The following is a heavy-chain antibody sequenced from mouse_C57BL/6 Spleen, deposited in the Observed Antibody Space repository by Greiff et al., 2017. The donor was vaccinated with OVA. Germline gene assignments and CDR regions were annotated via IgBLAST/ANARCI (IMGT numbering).Heavy chain of an antibody. J-gene: IGHJ3*01. CDR1: GYTFTSYW. V-gene: IGHV1-59*01. CDR2: IDPSDSYT. CDR3: AREHITTVPFAY. D-gene: IGHD1-1*01. Sequence: QVQLQQPGAELVRPGTSVKLSCKASGYTFTSYWMHWVKQRPGQGLEWIGVIDPSDSYTNYNQKFKGKATLTVDTSSSTAYMQLSSLTSEDSAVYYCAREHITTVPFAYWGQGTLVTVSA.